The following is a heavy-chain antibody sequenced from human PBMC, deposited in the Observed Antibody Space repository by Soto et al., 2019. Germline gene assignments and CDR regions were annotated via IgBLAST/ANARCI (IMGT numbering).Heavy chain of an antibody. J-gene: IGHJ6*02. CDR2: INHSGST. CDR3: ARWDTAMVMDYYYYGMDV. CDR1: GGSFSGYY. Sequence: SETLSLTCAVYGGSFSGYYWSWIRQPPGKGLEWIGEINHSGSTNYNPSLKSRVTISVDTSKNQFSLKLSSVTAADTAVYYCARWDTAMVMDYYYYGMDVWGQGTTVTVSS. V-gene: IGHV4-34*01. D-gene: IGHD5-18*01.